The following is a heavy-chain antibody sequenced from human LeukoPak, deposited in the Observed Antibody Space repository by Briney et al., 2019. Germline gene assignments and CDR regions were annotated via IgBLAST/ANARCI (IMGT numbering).Heavy chain of an antibody. Sequence: GGSLGLSCAASGFTFSSYAMHWVRQAPGKGLEWVAIISYDGSNKYYADSVKGRFTISRDNSKNTLYLQMNSLRAEDTAVYYCAKDGEGGSNDYWGQGTLVTVSS. J-gene: IGHJ4*02. CDR3: AKDGEGGSNDY. CDR2: ISYDGSNK. CDR1: GFTFSSYA. V-gene: IGHV3-30-3*01. D-gene: IGHD2-15*01.